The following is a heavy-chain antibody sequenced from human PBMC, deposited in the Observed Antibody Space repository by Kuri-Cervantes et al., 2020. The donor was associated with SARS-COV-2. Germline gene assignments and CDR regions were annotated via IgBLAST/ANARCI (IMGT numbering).Heavy chain of an antibody. Sequence: GESLKISCAASGFTFTNYWMHWVRQAPNKGLVWVSGINLDGSITNYADSVKGRFTISRDNAKNTMFLQMNSLRVEDTALYYCARDLRERPDYWGQGTLVTVSS. CDR2: INLDGSIT. D-gene: IGHD3-16*01. CDR1: GFTFTNYW. J-gene: IGHJ4*02. CDR3: ARDLRERPDY. V-gene: IGHV3-74*01.